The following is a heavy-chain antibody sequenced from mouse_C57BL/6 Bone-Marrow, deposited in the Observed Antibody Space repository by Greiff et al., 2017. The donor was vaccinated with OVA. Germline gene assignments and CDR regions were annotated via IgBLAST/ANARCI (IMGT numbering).Heavy chain of an antibody. V-gene: IGHV5-9-1*02. CDR2: ISSGGDYI. CDR1: GFTFSSYA. D-gene: IGHD1-1*01. Sequence: EVMLVESGEGLVKPGGSLKLSCAASGFTFSSYAMSWVRQTPEKRLEWVAYISSGGDYIYYADTVKGRYTISRDNARNTLYLQMSSLKSEDTAMYYCTRHITSYFDYWGQGTTLTVSS. J-gene: IGHJ2*01. CDR3: TRHITSYFDY.